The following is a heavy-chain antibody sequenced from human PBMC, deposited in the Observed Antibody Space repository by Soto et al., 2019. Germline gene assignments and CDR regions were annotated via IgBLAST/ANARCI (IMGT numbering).Heavy chain of an antibody. CDR1: GFTFSDSA. CDR3: TRHAVLIDYYYMDV. V-gene: IGHV3-73*01. Sequence: EVQLVESGGGLVQPGGSLKLSCAAPGFTFSDSAMHWVRQASGKGLEWVGRIRSKADRYATAYTASAKGRFTISRDDSKNTAYLQMNSLKTEDTAVYYCTRHAVLIDYYYMDVWGKGTTVTVSS. CDR2: IRSKADRYAT. D-gene: IGHD6-6*01. J-gene: IGHJ6*03.